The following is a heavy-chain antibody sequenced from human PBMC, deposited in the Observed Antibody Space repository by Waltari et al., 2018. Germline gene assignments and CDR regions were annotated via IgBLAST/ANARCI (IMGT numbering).Heavy chain of an antibody. D-gene: IGHD2-15*01. V-gene: IGHV4-39*01. CDR3: VRHARTTSGGKHFDH. CDR2: MYYSGGT. CDR1: GDSISSSSYY. Sequence: QLQLQESGPGLVKASETLSLTCTVSGDSISSSSYYWGWVRQPPGKGLEWIGNMYYSGGTKYHPALKDRVTISGDTSKSQFSLKLSSVTAADTSMYYCVRHARTTSGGKHFDHWGQGMLVTVSP. J-gene: IGHJ4*02.